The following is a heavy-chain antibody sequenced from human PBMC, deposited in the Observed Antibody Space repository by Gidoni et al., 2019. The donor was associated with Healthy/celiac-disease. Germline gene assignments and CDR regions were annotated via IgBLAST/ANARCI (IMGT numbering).Heavy chain of an antibody. CDR2: IYYSGST. V-gene: IGHV4-39*07. CDR1: GGSISSSSYY. Sequence: QLQLQESGPGLVKPSETLSLTCTVSGGSISSSSYYWGWIRQPPGKGLEWIGSIYYSGSTYYNPSLKSRVTISVDTSKNQFSLKLSSVTAADTAVYYCARVRMRFGEFDAFDIWGQGTMVTVSS. J-gene: IGHJ3*02. CDR3: ARVRMRFGEFDAFDI. D-gene: IGHD3-10*01.